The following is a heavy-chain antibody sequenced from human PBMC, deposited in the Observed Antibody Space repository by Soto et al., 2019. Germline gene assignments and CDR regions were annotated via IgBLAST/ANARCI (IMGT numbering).Heavy chain of an antibody. CDR3: LGGIGYSYGYHAFDL. V-gene: IGHV3-30-3*01. Sequence: VQLVESGGGLIQPGGSLRLSCAASGFTFSRNILHWVRQAPGKGLEWLAFISADGDTKYYADSVKGRFTISRDNSKNTLFLQMNSLRREDTSVYYCLGGIGYSYGYHAFDLWGQGTMVTVSS. J-gene: IGHJ3*01. D-gene: IGHD5-18*01. CDR1: GFTFSRNI. CDR2: ISADGDTK.